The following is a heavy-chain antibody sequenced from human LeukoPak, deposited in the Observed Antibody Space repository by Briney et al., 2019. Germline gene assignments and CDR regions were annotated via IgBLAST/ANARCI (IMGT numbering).Heavy chain of an antibody. Sequence: SVKVSCKPLEAPSASYAISGGQRALGQGLKGREGIIPIFGTANYAQKFQGRVTITADESTSTAYMELSSLRSDDTAVYYCASSAGVVRTPIGYYYGMDVWGQGTTVTVSS. CDR2: IIPIFGTA. D-gene: IGHD2-8*01. CDR1: EAPSASYA. CDR3: ASSAGVVRTPIGYYYGMDV. J-gene: IGHJ6*02. V-gene: IGHV1-69*13.